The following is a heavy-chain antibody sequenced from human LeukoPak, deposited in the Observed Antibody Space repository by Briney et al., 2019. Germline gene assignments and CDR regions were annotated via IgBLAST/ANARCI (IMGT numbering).Heavy chain of an antibody. Sequence: GGSLRLSCAASGFTFSSYAMSWVRQAPGKALEWVSAISGSGGSTYYADSVKGRFTISRDNSKNTLYLQMNSLRAEDTAVYYCAKDFPFEPYGSGSPSVAYWGQGTLVTVSS. V-gene: IGHV3-23*01. CDR1: GFTFSSYA. CDR3: AKDFPFEPYGSGSPSVAY. CDR2: ISGSGGST. D-gene: IGHD3-10*01. J-gene: IGHJ4*02.